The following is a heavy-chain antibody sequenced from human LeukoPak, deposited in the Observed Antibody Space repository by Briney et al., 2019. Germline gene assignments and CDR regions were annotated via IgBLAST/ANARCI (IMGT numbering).Heavy chain of an antibody. Sequence: PSETLSLTCTVSGGSISSGGYYWSWIRQPPGKGLEWIGYIYHSGSTYYNPSLKSRVTISVDRSKNQFSLKLSSVTAADTAVYYCARGSYYDSSGYNHDAFDIWGQGTMVTVSS. V-gene: IGHV4-30-2*01. CDR2: IYHSGST. CDR1: GGSISSGGYY. J-gene: IGHJ3*02. D-gene: IGHD3-22*01. CDR3: ARGSYYDSSGYNHDAFDI.